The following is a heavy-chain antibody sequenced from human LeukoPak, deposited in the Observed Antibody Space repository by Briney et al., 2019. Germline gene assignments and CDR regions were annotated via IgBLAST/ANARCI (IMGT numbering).Heavy chain of an antibody. J-gene: IGHJ6*03. D-gene: IGHD3-3*01. V-gene: IGHV1-69*05. CDR1: GGTFISYA. CDR2: IIPIFGTA. CDR3: ARAVREWFGQDHYYYYYMDV. Sequence: SVTVSFMASGGTFISYAISWVRQAPGQGLEWMGGIIPIFGTANYSRKFQGRVTVTTDDSTSTAYMELSSLISEDTAVYYCARAVREWFGQDHYYYYYMDVWGKGTTVTVSS.